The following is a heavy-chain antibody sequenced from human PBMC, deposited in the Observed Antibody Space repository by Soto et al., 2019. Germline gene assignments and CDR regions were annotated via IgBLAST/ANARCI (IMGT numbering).Heavy chain of an antibody. CDR1: GYTFTGYY. J-gene: IGHJ6*02. CDR3: ARGGRIEYSGIYGMDV. D-gene: IGHD6-6*01. V-gene: IGHV1-2*04. CDR2: INPNSGGT. Sequence: GASVKVSCKASGYTFTGYYMHWVRQAPGQGLEWMGWINPNSGGTNYAQKFQGWVTMTRDTSISTAYMELSRLRSDDTAVYYCARGGRIEYSGIYGMDVWGQGTTVTVSS.